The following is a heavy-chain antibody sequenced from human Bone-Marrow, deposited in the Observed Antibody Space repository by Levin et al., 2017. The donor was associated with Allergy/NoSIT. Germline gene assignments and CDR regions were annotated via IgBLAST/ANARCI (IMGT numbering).Heavy chain of an antibody. Sequence: QAGGSLRLSCAVSGFNFSAYGFHWVRQAPGKGLEWVAVILNDGSSKYYADSVMGRFTISRDNFKNTLYLQMSSLRPEDTAVYYCAKDQEKLALGYWGQGALVTVSS. J-gene: IGHJ4*02. CDR2: ILNDGSSK. CDR3: AKDQEKLALGY. CDR1: GFNFSAYG. V-gene: IGHV3-30*18.